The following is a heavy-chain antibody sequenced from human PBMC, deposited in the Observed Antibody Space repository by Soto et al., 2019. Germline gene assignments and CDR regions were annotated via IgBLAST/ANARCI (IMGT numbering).Heavy chain of an antibody. CDR2: IIPIFGTA. CDR1: GGTFSSYA. CDR3: ARGIDGDYIHGDNWSDP. Sequence: SVKVSCKASGGTFSSYAISWVRQAPGQGLEWMGGIIPIFGTANYAQKFQGRVTITADESTSTAYMELSSLRSEDTAVYYCARGIDGDYIHGDNWSDPWGQGTLVTVSS. V-gene: IGHV1-69*13. D-gene: IGHD4-17*01. J-gene: IGHJ5*02.